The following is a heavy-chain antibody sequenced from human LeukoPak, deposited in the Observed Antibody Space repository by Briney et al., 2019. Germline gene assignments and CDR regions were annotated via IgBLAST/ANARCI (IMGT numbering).Heavy chain of an antibody. J-gene: IGHJ4*02. V-gene: IGHV4-59*01. CDR3: ARGANPGIAVAAPFDY. Sequence: SGTLSLTCTVSGGSISSYYWSWIRQSPGKGLEWIGYIYYSGSTNYNPSLKSRVTISVDTSKNQFSLKVSSVTAADTAVYYCARGANPGIAVAAPFDYWGQGTLVTVSS. CDR1: GGSISSYY. CDR2: IYYSGST. D-gene: IGHD6-19*01.